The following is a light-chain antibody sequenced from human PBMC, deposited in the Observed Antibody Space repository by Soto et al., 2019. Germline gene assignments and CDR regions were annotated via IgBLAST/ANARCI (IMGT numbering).Light chain of an antibody. V-gene: IGKV1-9*01. J-gene: IGKJ5*01. Sequence: MLLTQSPSSLSAYVGDSVTTTCRASQGISSYLAWYQQKPGKAPKLLIYAASTLQSGVPSRFSGSGSGTDFTLTISSLQPEDFATYYCQQLNSYPISFGQGTRLEI. CDR1: QGISSY. CDR3: QQLNSYPIS. CDR2: AAS.